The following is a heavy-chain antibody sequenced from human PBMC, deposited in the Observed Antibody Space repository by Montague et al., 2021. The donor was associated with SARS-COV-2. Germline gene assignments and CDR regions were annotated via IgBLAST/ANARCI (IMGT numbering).Heavy chain of an antibody. CDR3: ARSYGTTVVTRAFDY. Sequence: PALVKPTQTLTLTCTFSGFSLSTSGVGVAWIRQPPGKALEWLAIIYWGDDRRYSPSLESGLTITKDTPKNQVVLTMTNMDPVDTATYYCARSYGTTVVTRAFDYWGQGTLVTVSS. CDR1: GFSLSTSGVG. CDR2: IYWGDDR. V-gene: IGHV2-5*02. D-gene: IGHD4-23*01. J-gene: IGHJ4*02.